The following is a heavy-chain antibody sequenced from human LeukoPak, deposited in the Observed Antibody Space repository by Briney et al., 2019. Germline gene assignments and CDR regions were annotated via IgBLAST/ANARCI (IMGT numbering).Heavy chain of an antibody. J-gene: IGHJ5*02. Sequence: GALVKVSCKASGYTFTSYGISWVRQAPGQGLEWMGWISAYNGNTNYAQKVQGRVTMTTDTSTSTAYMELRSLRSDDTDVYYCAREYGSGSYYSRYPNWFDPWGQGTLVTVSS. V-gene: IGHV1-18*01. CDR1: GYTFTSYG. D-gene: IGHD3-10*01. CDR3: AREYGSGSYYSRYPNWFDP. CDR2: ISAYNGNT.